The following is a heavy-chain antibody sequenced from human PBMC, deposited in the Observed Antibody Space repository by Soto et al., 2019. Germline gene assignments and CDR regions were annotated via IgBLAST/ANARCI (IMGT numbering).Heavy chain of an antibody. V-gene: IGHV3-33*01. Sequence: HPGGSLRLSCAASGFTFSSYGMHWVRQAPGKGLEWVAVIWYDGSNKYYADSVKGRFTISRDNSKNTLYLQMNSLRAEDTAVYYCARDPHYYYICGYGFNRYVHCGQGPLV. CDR2: IWYDGSNK. J-gene: IGHJ4*02. CDR1: GFTFSSYG. CDR3: ARDPHYYYICGYGFNRYVH. D-gene: IGHD3-22*01.